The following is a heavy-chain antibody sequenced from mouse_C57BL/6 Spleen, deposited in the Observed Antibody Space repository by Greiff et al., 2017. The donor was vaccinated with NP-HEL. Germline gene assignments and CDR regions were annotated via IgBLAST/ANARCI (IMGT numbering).Heavy chain of an antibody. J-gene: IGHJ4*01. CDR3: ARDGYYEAMDY. CDR2: IHPNSGST. D-gene: IGHD2-3*01. CDR1: GYTFTSYW. Sequence: VQLQQPGAELVKPGASVKLSCKASGYTFTSYWMHWVKQRPGQGLEWIGMIHPNSGSTNYNEKFKSKATLTVDKSSSTAYMQLSSLTSEDSAVYCCARDGYYEAMDYWGQGTSVTVSS. V-gene: IGHV1-64*01.